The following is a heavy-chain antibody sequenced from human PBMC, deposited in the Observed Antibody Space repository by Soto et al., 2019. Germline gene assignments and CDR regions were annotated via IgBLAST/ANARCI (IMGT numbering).Heavy chain of an antibody. D-gene: IGHD3-22*01. CDR1: GFTFSSYG. CDR2: ISYDGSNK. Sequence: QVQLVESGGGVVQPGRSLRLSCAASGFTFSSYGMHWVRQAPGKGLEWVAVISYDGSNKYYADSVKGRFTISRDNSKNMLYLQMNSLRAEDTAVYYCAKDFYSSGSVTYWGQGTLVTVSS. CDR3: AKDFYSSGSVTY. J-gene: IGHJ4*02. V-gene: IGHV3-30*18.